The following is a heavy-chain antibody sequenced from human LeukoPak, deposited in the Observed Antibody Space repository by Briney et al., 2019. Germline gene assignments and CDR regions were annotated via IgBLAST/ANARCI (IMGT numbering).Heavy chain of an antibody. D-gene: IGHD3-10*01. J-gene: IGHJ4*02. CDR2: IHHSEST. V-gene: IGHV4-38-2*02. CDR3: AREGRVRGLLGRLTY. CDR1: GYSISSGYY. Sequence: SETLSLTCTVSGYSISSGYYWGWIRQPPGKGLEWIGSIHHSESTYYNPSLKSRVTMSIHTSKNQFSLKLSSVTAADTAMYYCAREGRVRGLLGRLTYWGQGTLVTVSS.